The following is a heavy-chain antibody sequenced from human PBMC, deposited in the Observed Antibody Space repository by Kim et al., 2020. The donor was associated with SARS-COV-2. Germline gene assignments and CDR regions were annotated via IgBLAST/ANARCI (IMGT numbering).Heavy chain of an antibody. CDR2: IKQDGSEK. Sequence: GGSLRLSCAASGFTFSSYWMSWVRQAPGKGLEWVANIKQDGSEKYYVDSVKGRFTISRDNAKNSLYLQMNSLRAEDTAVYYCARDVYDYVWGSYRGYYYYGMDVWGQGTTVTVSS. J-gene: IGHJ6*02. D-gene: IGHD3-16*02. CDR3: ARDVYDYVWGSYRGYYYYGMDV. CDR1: GFTFSSYW. V-gene: IGHV3-7*01.